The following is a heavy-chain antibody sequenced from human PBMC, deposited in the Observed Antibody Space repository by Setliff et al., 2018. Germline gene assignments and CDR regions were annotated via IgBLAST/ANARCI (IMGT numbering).Heavy chain of an antibody. J-gene: IGHJ4*02. V-gene: IGHV4-34*01. CDR1: GGPFSDYY. CDR2: INPSGTT. Sequence: PSETLSLTCTFYGGPFSDYYWGWVRQTPGKGLEWIAEINPSGTTNYIPSLKSRLTISVGTSKKQFSLKLSSVTAADTAVYYCAKFGPLDLTGDWAFDNWGQGTLVTVSS. D-gene: IGHD7-27*01. CDR3: AKFGPLDLTGDWAFDN.